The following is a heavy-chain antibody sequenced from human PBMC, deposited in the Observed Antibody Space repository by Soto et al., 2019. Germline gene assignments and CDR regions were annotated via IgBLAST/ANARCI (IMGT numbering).Heavy chain of an antibody. CDR3: ARERGIAAEYYYYYYGMDV. D-gene: IGHD6-13*01. CDR1: GDSVSSNSAA. CDR2: TYYRSKWYN. J-gene: IGHJ6*02. Sequence: PXQALSLTCAISGDSVSSNSAACNLIRHSPSRGLEWLGRTYYRSKWYNDYAVSVKSRITINPDTSKNQFSLQLNSVTPEDTAVYYCARERGIAAEYYYYYYGMDVWGQGTTVTVSS. V-gene: IGHV6-1*01.